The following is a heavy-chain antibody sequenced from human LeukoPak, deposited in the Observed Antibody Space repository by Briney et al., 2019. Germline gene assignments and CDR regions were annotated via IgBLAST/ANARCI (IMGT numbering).Heavy chain of an antibody. Sequence: KPSETLSLTCTVSGGSISSYYWSWIRQPPGKGLEWIGYIYYSGSTNYNPSLKSRVTISVDTSKNQFSLKLSSVTAADTAVYYCARSLRDYYDSSGYYPDINFDYWGQGTLVTVSS. D-gene: IGHD3-22*01. CDR2: IYYSGST. CDR1: GGSISSYY. CDR3: ARSLRDYYDSSGYYPDINFDY. V-gene: IGHV4-59*01. J-gene: IGHJ4*02.